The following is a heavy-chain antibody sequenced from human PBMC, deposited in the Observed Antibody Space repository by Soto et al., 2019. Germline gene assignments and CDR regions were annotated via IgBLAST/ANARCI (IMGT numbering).Heavy chain of an antibody. D-gene: IGHD3-9*01. CDR3: AKLPGSNYYYYYMDV. CDR2: ISGSGGST. Sequence: HPGGSLRLSCAASGFTFSSYAMSWVRQAPGKGLEWVSAISGSGGSTYYADSVKGRFTISRDNSKNTLYLQMNSLRAEDTAVYYCAKLPGSNYYYYYMDVWGKGTTVTVSS. J-gene: IGHJ6*03. CDR1: GFTFSSYA. V-gene: IGHV3-23*01.